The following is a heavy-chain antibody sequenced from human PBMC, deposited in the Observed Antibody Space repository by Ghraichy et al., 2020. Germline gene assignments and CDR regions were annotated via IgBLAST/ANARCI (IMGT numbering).Heavy chain of an antibody. J-gene: IGHJ4*02. D-gene: IGHD6-19*01. CDR3: AKDHTDSGWPTFDY. V-gene: IGHV3-23*01. CDR1: GFTFSNSA. Sequence: LSLTCAASGFTFSNSAMCWVRQAPGKGLEWVSGTDRTGTRAYYTDSVRGRFTISKDNFANTLSLQMNSLRAEDTAVYYCAKDHTDSGWPTFDYWGQGVLVTVSS. CDR2: TDRTGTRA.